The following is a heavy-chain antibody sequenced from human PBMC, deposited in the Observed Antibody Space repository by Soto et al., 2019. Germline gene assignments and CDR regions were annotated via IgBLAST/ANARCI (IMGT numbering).Heavy chain of an antibody. V-gene: IGHV4-59*01. Sequence: QVQLQESGPGLVKPSETLSLTCTVSGGSISSYYWRWIRQPPGKGLEWIGYIYYSGSTNYNPSLKSRVTISVDTSKNQFSRKLSSVTAADTAVYYCAREKGSSGLFDYWVQGTLVTVSS. CDR2: IYYSGST. CDR3: AREKGSSGLFDY. J-gene: IGHJ4*02. D-gene: IGHD3-22*01. CDR1: GGSISSYY.